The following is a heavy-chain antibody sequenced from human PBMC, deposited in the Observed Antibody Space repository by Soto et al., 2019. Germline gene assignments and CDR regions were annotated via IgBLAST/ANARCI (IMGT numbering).Heavy chain of an antibody. CDR2: INSDGSST. CDR3: ARAYSTSFYYYYMDV. D-gene: IGHD2-2*01. CDR1: GFTFSSYW. J-gene: IGHJ6*03. V-gene: IGHV3-74*01. Sequence: EVQLVESGGGLVQPGGSLRLSCAASGFTFSSYWMHWVRQAPGKGLVWVSRINSDGSSTSYADSVKGRFTISKDNAKNTLYLQMNSLRAEDTAVYYCARAYSTSFYYYYMDVWGKGTTVTVSS.